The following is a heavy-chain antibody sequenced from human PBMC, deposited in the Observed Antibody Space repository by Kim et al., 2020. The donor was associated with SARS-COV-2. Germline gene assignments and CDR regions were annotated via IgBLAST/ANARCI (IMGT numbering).Heavy chain of an antibody. J-gene: IGHJ5*01. D-gene: IGHD3-10*01. Sequence: GGSLRLSCEGSGFIFSRYAMSWVRQAPGKGLEWVSTVTAGCGKKYYADSVKGRFSISRDNVKNTVYLEMNSLRAEDTAIYYSARGFGELLGIRFYSDSWG. V-gene: IGHV3-23*01. CDR2: VTAGCGKK. CDR3: ARGFGELLGIRFYSDS. CDR1: GFIFSRYA.